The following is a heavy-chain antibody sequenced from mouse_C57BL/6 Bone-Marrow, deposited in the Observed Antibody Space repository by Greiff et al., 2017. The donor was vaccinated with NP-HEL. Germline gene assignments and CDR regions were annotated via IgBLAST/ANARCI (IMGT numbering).Heavy chain of an antibody. D-gene: IGHD1-1*01. Sequence: EVQLQQSGPELVKPGASVKISCKASGYTFTDYYMNWVKQSHGKSLEWIGDINPNNGGTSYNQKFKGKATLTVDKSSSTAYMELRSLTSEDSAVYYCARKGIYGSSFYWYFDVWGTGTTVTVSS. CDR3: ARKGIYGSSFYWYFDV. CDR2: INPNNGGT. CDR1: GYTFTDYY. V-gene: IGHV1-26*01. J-gene: IGHJ1*03.